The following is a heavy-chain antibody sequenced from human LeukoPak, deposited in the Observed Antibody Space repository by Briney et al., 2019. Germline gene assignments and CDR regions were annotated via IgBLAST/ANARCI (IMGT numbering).Heavy chain of an antibody. CDR2: ISSSGAYI. CDR3: VGNYYDSSGLDY. V-gene: IGHV3-21*01. J-gene: IGHJ4*02. D-gene: IGHD3-22*01. CDR1: GFTFSTYC. Sequence: PGGSLRLSCAASGFTFSTYCMNWVRQAPGKGLECVSSISSSGAYIYYADSVKGRFTISRDNAKKSLYLQMNSLRAEDTAIYYCVGNYYDSSGLDYWGQGTLVTVSS.